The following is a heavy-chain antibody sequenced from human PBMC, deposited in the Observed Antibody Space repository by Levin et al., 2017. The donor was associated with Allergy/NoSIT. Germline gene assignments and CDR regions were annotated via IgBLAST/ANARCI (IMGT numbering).Heavy chain of an antibody. CDR2: FDPEDGET. CDR3: ATVSAVAGSNWFDP. CDR1: GYTLTELS. J-gene: IGHJ5*02. Sequence: GGSLRLSCKVSGYTLTELSMHWVRQAPGKGLEWMGGFDPEDGETIYAQKFQGRVTMTEDTSTDTAYMEMSSLRSEDTAVYYCATVSAVAGSNWFDPWGQGTLVTVSS. V-gene: IGHV1-24*01. D-gene: IGHD6-19*01.